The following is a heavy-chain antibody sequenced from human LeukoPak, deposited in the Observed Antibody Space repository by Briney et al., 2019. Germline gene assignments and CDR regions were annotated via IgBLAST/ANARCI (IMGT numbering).Heavy chain of an antibody. CDR1: GGSFSGYY. Sequence: NPSETLSLTCAVYGGSFSGYYWSWIRQPPGKGLEWIGEINHSGSTNYNPSLKSRVTISVDTSKDQFSLKLSSVAAADTAVYYCARLAYDSGSYHYWGQGTLVTVSS. CDR2: INHSGST. V-gene: IGHV4-34*01. J-gene: IGHJ4*02. D-gene: IGHD3-10*01. CDR3: ARLAYDSGSYHY.